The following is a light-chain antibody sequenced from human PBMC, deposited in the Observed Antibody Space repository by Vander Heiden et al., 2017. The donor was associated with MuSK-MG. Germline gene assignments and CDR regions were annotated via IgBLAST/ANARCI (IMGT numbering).Light chain of an antibody. CDR3: PAWDSSNYVV. J-gene: IGLJ2*01. Sequence: SYELTQPPSVSVSPGQTASITCSGDKVGDKYACWDQQKPAHSPLLVIYHDSKRPSGIPERFSGSNSGTTATLTISGTQAVDEADYYCPAWDSSNYVVFGGGTKLTVL. CDR1: KVGDKY. CDR2: HDS. V-gene: IGLV3-1*01.